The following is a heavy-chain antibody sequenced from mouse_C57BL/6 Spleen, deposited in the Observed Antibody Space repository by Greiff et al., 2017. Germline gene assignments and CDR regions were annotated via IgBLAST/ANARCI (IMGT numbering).Heavy chain of an antibody. CDR3: ARRITTVVATNAMDY. J-gene: IGHJ4*01. CDR1: GYTFTSYW. Sequence: VQLQQPGTELVKPGASVKLSCKASGYTFTSYWMHWVKQRPGQGLEWIGNINPSNGGTNYNEKFKSKATLTVDKSSSTAYMQHSSLTSEDSAVYYCARRITTVVATNAMDYWGQGTSVTVSS. V-gene: IGHV1-53*01. D-gene: IGHD1-1*01. CDR2: INPSNGGT.